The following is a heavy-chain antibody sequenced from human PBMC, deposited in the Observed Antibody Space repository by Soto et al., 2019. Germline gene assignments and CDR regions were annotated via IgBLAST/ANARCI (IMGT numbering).Heavy chain of an antibody. V-gene: IGHV3-9*01. Sequence: GGSLRLSCSASGFSFHAFAMHWVRQVPGKGLEWVSGISWNSVFVNYADSVEGRFTTSRDNAKASVHLQMNNLRPDDTAVYYCVKDNGGMHCSGGSCYFDICGRGTLVTVTS. CDR2: ISWNSVFV. J-gene: IGHJ4*02. D-gene: IGHD2-15*01. CDR3: VKDNGGMHCSGGSCYFDI. CDR1: GFSFHAFA.